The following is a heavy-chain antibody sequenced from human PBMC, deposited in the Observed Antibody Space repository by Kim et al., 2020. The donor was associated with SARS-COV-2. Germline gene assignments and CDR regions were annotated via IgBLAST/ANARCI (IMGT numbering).Heavy chain of an antibody. CDR3: AKSYLTGYSYYFDY. CDR2: ISASGVGT. CDR1: GFTFSSYA. D-gene: IGHD3-9*01. J-gene: IGHJ4*02. V-gene: IGHV3-23*01. Sequence: GGSLRLSCAASGFTFSSYAMYWVRQAPGKGLEWVSAISASGVGTDYADPVKGRLTISRDNSKDTLHLQMNSLRAEDTAVYYCAKSYLTGYSYYFDYWGQGTLVTVSS.